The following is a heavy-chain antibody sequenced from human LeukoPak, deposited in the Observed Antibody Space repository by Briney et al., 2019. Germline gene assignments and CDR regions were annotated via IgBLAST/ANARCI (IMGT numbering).Heavy chain of an antibody. Sequence: GASVKVSCKSSGYTFTGHYLHWVRQAPGQGLEWMGWINPDSGVPKYRQKFQGRVFMTRDTSISTAYMELSRLTSDDTAVYYCARDLGSSGVDYWGQGTLVTVSS. CDR2: INPDSGVP. V-gene: IGHV1-2*02. CDR1: GYTFTGHY. D-gene: IGHD6-19*01. J-gene: IGHJ4*02. CDR3: ARDLGSSGVDY.